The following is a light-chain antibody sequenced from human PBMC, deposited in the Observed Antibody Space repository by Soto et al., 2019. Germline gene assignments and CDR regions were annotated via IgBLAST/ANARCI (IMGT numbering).Light chain of an antibody. V-gene: IGKV3-20*01. CDR2: GTS. Sequence: EIVLTQSPATLSLSPGESATLSCRASQSISRTYLAWYKQKPGQAPRPPIFGTSSRASGIPGRISGSGSGPDFSLTINRLEPEDFAVYYCQHSGNSPTSTFGQGTKIYIK. J-gene: IGKJ1*01. CDR1: QSISRTY. CDR3: QHSGNSPTST.